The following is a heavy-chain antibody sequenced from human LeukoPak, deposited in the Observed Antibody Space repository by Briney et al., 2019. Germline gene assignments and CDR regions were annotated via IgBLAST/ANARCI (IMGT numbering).Heavy chain of an antibody. CDR1: GFTFSSYW. V-gene: IGHV3-74*01. D-gene: IGHD5-18*01. J-gene: IGHJ4*02. Sequence: GGSLRLSCAASGFTFSSYWMHWVRQAPGKGLVWVSRINSDGSSTSYADSVKGRFTISRDNAKNALYLQMNSLRAEDTAVYYCAGDSPGYSYGFGYWGQGTLVTVSS. CDR3: AGDSPGYSYGFGY. CDR2: INSDGSST.